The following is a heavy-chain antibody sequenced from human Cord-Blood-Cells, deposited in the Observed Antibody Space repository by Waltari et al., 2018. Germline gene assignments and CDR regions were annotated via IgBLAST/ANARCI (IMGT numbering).Heavy chain of an antibody. CDR3: ARRHQQLGFDP. CDR1: GGSFSGYY. V-gene: IGHV4-34*01. CDR2: MNHSRST. Sequence: QVQLQQWGAGLLKPSETLSLTCAVYGGSFSGYYWSWIRQPPGKGLEWIGEMNHSRSTNYNPSLKSRVTISVDTSKNQFSLKLSSVTAAETAVYYCARRHQQLGFDPWGQGTLVTVSS. J-gene: IGHJ5*02.